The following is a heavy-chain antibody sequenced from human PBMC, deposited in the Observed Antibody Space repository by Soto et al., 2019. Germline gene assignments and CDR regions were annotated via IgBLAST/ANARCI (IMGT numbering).Heavy chain of an antibody. CDR1: GFTFSDYY. Sequence: QVQLVESGGGLVKPGGSLRLSCAASGFTFSDYYMSWIRQAPGKGLEWVSYISSSGSTIYYADSVKGRFTISRDNAKNSLYLQMNSLRAEGTAVYYCARDTRYSGYDPWNNYFDYWGQGTLVTVSS. D-gene: IGHD5-12*01. V-gene: IGHV3-11*01. CDR3: ARDTRYSGYDPWNNYFDY. J-gene: IGHJ4*02. CDR2: ISSSGSTI.